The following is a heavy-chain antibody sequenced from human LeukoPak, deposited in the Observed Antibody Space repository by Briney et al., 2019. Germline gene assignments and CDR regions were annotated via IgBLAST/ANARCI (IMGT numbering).Heavy chain of an antibody. J-gene: IGHJ4*02. CDR1: GYPFTHQW. Sequence: GESLQISCQASGYPFTHQWIGWVRQQSGSGLEWMGIIYPRDSDTRYSPSFQGHVTISADTSVNTAYLEWSRLEASDTAIYYCARHSDVIGAIWGQGTLVTVSS. CDR3: ARHSDVIGAI. D-gene: IGHD3-10*01. V-gene: IGHV5-51*01. CDR2: IYPRDSDT.